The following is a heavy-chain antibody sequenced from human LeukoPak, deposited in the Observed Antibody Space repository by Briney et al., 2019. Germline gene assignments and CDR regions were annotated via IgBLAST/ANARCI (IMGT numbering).Heavy chain of an antibody. Sequence: PGGSLRLSCAASGFTFSSYAMSWVRQAPGKGLEWVSAISGSGGSTHYADSVKGRFTISRDNSKNTLYLQMNSLRAEDTAVYYCAKDRGSGSYSYYGMDVWGQGTTVTVSS. D-gene: IGHD3-10*01. CDR2: ISGSGGST. CDR3: AKDRGSGSYSYYGMDV. V-gene: IGHV3-23*01. CDR1: GFTFSSYA. J-gene: IGHJ6*02.